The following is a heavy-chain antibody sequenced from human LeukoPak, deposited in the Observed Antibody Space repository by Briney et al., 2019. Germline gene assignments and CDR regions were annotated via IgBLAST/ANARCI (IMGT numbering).Heavy chain of an antibody. CDR3: ARGARGFWSGYYDY. V-gene: IGHV3-48*01. CDR1: GFTFSSYS. J-gene: IGHJ4*02. D-gene: IGHD3-3*01. Sequence: GGSLRLSCAASGFTFSSYSMNWVRQAPGKGLEWVSYISSGSSTIYYTDSEKGRLTISRDNAKNSLYLQMNSLRAEDTAVYYCARGARGFWSGYYDYWGQGTLVTVSS. CDR2: ISSGSSTI.